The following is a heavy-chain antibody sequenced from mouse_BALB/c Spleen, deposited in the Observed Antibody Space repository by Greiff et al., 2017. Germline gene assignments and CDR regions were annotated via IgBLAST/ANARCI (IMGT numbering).Heavy chain of an antibody. CDR3: AVRTLGRDY. CDR1: GFNIKDYY. CDR2: IDPENGNT. J-gene: IGHJ2*01. V-gene: IGHV14-1*02. Sequence: EVQRVESGAELVRPGALVKLSCKASGFNIKDYYMHWVKQRPEQGLEWIGWIDPENGNTIYDPKFQGKASITADTSSNTAYLQLSSLTSEDTAVYYCAVRTLGRDYWGQGTTLTVSS. D-gene: IGHD4-1*01.